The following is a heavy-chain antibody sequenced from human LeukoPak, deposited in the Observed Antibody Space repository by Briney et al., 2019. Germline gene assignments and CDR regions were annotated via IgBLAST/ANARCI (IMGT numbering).Heavy chain of an antibody. J-gene: IGHJ5*02. D-gene: IGHD3-9*01. Sequence: PGGSLRLSCAASGFTVSSNYMSWVRQAPGKGLEWVSVIYSGGSTYYADSVKGRFTISRDNSKNTLYLQMNSLRAEDTAVCYCGRGGGLRYFDWSGNWFDPWGQGTLVTVSS. V-gene: IGHV3-53*01. CDR3: GRGGGLRYFDWSGNWFDP. CDR2: IYSGGST. CDR1: GFTVSSNY.